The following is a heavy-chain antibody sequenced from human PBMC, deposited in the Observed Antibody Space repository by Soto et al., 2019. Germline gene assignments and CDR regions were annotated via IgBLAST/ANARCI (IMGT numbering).Heavy chain of an antibody. CDR3: AGNPDEQQLADYAQGSVVY. Sequence: GGSLRLSCAASGFTFSDYYMSWIRQAPGKGLEWVSYISSSGSTIYYADSVKGRFTISRDNAKNSLYLQMNSLRAEDTAVYYCAGNPDEQQLADYAQGSVVYWGQGT. D-gene: IGHD6-13*01. CDR2: ISSSGSTI. J-gene: IGHJ4*02. CDR1: GFTFSDYY. V-gene: IGHV3-11*01.